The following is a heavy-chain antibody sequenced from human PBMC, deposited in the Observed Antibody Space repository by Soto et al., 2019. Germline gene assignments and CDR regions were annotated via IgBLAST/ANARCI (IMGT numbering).Heavy chain of an antibody. J-gene: IGHJ4*02. CDR3: ATALSSRVVISTCFDY. CDR1: GFTFSSYA. Sequence: QVQLVESGGGGVQPGRSLRLTCAASGFTFSSYAMHWVRQAPGKGLEWVAVISYDGRSKYYADSIKGRFTISSDNSKNTLYLPMTDLRPGDSAVYYWATALSSRVVISTCFDYWGQGTLVTVSS. V-gene: IGHV3-30*03. CDR2: ISYDGRSK. D-gene: IGHD3-22*01.